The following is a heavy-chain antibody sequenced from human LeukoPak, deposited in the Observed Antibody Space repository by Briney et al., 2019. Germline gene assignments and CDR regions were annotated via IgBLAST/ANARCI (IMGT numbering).Heavy chain of an antibody. J-gene: IGHJ4*02. CDR1: GGSISSSSYY. Sequence: SETLSLTCTVSGGSISSSSYYWGWIRQPPGKGLEWIGSIYYSGSTYYNPSLKSRVTISVDTSKNQFSLKLSSVTAADTAVYYCASLRYKSSWYFELEDYWGQGTLVTVSS. V-gene: IGHV4-39*01. CDR3: ASLRYKSSWYFELEDY. D-gene: IGHD6-13*01. CDR2: IYYSGST.